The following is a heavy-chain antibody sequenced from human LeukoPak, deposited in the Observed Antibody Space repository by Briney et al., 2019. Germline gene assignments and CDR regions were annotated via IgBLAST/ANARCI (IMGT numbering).Heavy chain of an antibody. CDR1: GGSVSSGSYY. V-gene: IGHV4-61*01. CDR3: ARLIKYSDYYFDY. Sequence: KPSETLSLTCTVSGGSVSSGSYYWNWIRQPPGKGLEWIGYIYYSGSTNYNPSLNSRVTISLDTSKNQFSLKLSSVTPADTAVYYCARLIKYSDYYFDYWGQGTLVTVSS. CDR2: IYYSGST. D-gene: IGHD4-11*01. J-gene: IGHJ4*02.